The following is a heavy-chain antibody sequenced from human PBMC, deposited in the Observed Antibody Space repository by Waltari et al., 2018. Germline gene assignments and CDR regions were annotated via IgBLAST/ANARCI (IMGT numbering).Heavy chain of an antibody. V-gene: IGHV3-53*02. CDR1: GFIVTNNS. J-gene: IGHJ4*02. Sequence: DVQLVETGGGLIQPGGSLKLSCAASGFIVTNNSRSWVRQAPGKGWEWVSIVYTCGSTYYADFVKGRFTISRDSSKNTLYLQMNDLRAEDTAVYYCASSTAQPWTKGGLDNWGQGTLVIVSS. CDR3: ASSTAQPWTKGGLDN. CDR2: VYTCGST. D-gene: IGHD5-18*01.